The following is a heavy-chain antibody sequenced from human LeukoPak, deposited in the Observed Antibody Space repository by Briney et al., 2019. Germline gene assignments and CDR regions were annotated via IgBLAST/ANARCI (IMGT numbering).Heavy chain of an antibody. CDR1: GFTFSSYA. D-gene: IGHD6-13*01. CDR3: AKSTPGRYGKLDY. J-gene: IGHJ4*02. CDR2: INPDGSTM. V-gene: IGHV3-23*01. Sequence: PGGSLRLSCAASGFTFSSYAMRWVRQAPGKGLEWVSTINPDGSTMYHADSVKGRFTISRDNSKNTLYLQMNILTSEDTAVYYCAKSTPGRYGKLDYWGQGTLVTVSS.